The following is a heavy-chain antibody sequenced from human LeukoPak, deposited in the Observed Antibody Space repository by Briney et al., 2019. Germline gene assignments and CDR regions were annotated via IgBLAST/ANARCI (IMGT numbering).Heavy chain of an antibody. J-gene: IGHJ4*02. CDR2: INPNSGGT. Sequence: GASVKVSCKASGYTFTGYYMHWVRQAPGQGLEWMGWINPNSGGTNYAQKFQGRVTMTRDTSISTAYMELSRLRSDDTAVYYCARTRGYSGYDPLDYWGKGTLVTVSS. D-gene: IGHD5-12*01. CDR3: ARTRGYSGYDPLDY. CDR1: GYTFTGYY. V-gene: IGHV1-2*02.